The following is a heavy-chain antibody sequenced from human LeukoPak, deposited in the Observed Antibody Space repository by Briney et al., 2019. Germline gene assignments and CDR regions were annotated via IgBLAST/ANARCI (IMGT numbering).Heavy chain of an antibody. J-gene: IGHJ3*02. V-gene: IGHV3-23*01. CDR3: AKGCGGDCYSDEDDAFDI. Sequence: LPGGSLSLSCAAPGLPFSSYAMSWVRQAPGKGLEWVSAISGSGGSTYYADSVKGRFTISRDNSKNTLYLQMNSLRAEDTAVYYCAKGCGGDCYSDEDDAFDIWGQGTMVTVSS. CDR1: GLPFSSYA. CDR2: ISGSGGST. D-gene: IGHD2-21*01.